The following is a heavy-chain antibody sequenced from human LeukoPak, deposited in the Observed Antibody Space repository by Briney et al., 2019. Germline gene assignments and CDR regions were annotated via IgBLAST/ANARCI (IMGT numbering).Heavy chain of an antibody. V-gene: IGHV3-64*01. CDR2: IDSNGGTT. J-gene: IGHJ4*02. Sequence: PGGSLRLSCAASGFTFCTYVMYWVRQAPGKGLEYISAIDSNGGTTYYAKSVKGRFTISRDNSKNTLFLQMGSLRDEDRAVYYCARAYGGPFDYWGQGTLVSVSS. D-gene: IGHD4-23*01. CDR1: GFTFCTYV. CDR3: ARAYGGPFDY.